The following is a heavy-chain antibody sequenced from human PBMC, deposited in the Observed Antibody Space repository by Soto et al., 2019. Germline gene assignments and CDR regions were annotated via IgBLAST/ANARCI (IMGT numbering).Heavy chain of an antibody. CDR1: GFTFSSYG. D-gene: IGHD6-6*01. V-gene: IGHV3-33*01. Sequence: VQLVESGGGVVQPGRSLRLSCAASGFTFSSYGMHWVRQAPGKGLEWVAVIWYDGSNKYYADSVKGRFTISRDNSKNTLYLQMNSLRAEDTAVYYCARLGPSYYFDFWGQGTLVTVSS. CDR2: IWYDGSNK. J-gene: IGHJ4*02. CDR3: ARLGPSYYFDF.